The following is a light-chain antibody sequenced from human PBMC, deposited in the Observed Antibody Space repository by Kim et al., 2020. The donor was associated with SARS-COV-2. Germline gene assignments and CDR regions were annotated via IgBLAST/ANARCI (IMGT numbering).Light chain of an antibody. Sequence: SYELTQPPSVSVAPGKTARITCGGNNIGSKSVHWYQQKPGQAPVLVIYYDSDRPSGIPERFSGSNSGNTATLTISRVEAGDEADYYCQVWDSSGDRVFRG. V-gene: IGLV3-21*04. CDR1: NIGSKS. CDR2: YDS. CDR3: QVWDSSGDRV. J-gene: IGLJ2*01.